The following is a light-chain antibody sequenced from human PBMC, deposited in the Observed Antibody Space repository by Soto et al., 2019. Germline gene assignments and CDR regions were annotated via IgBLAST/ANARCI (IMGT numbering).Light chain of an antibody. J-gene: IGLJ1*01. CDR1: SSNIGSTYD. Sequence: QSELTQAPSLSVAPGQRVTISCTGSSSNIGSTYDVQWYQQLPGTAPKLLIHGNTNRPSGVPDRFSGSKSGTSASLAITGLQADDEADYYCQSYDDSLSVHYVFGTGTKVTVL. CDR2: GNT. V-gene: IGLV1-40*01. CDR3: QSYDDSLSVHYV.